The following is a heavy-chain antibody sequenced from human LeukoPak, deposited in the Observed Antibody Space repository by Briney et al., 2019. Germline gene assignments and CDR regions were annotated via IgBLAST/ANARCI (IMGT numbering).Heavy chain of an antibody. J-gene: IGHJ4*02. CDR2: ISYDGSNK. CDR1: GFTFSSYA. CDR3: ARSAGCCSSTSCYYYDY. V-gene: IGHV3-30*04. Sequence: GGSLRLSCAASGFTFSSYAMHWVLQAPGKGLEWVAVISYDGSNKYYADSVKGRFTISRDNSKNTLYLQMNSLRAEDTAVYYCARSAGCCSSTSCYYYDYWGQGTLVTVSS. D-gene: IGHD2-2*01.